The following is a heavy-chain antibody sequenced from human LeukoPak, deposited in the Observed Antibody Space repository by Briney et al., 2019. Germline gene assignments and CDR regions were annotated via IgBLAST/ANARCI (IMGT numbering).Heavy chain of an antibody. J-gene: IGHJ5*02. Sequence: ASVKVSCKASGYTFTGYYMHWVRQAPGQGLEWMGWINPNSGGTNYAQKFQGRVTTTRDTSISTAYMELSRLRSDDTAVYYCARGRGIIQYYDFWSGYYVWFDPWGQGTLVTVSS. V-gene: IGHV1-2*02. CDR3: ARGRGIIQYYDFWSGYYVWFDP. D-gene: IGHD3-3*01. CDR2: INPNSGGT. CDR1: GYTFTGYY.